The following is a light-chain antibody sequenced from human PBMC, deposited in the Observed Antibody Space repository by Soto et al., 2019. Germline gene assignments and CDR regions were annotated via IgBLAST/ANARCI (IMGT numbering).Light chain of an antibody. CDR2: GAS. V-gene: IGKV3-20*01. CDR1: QSVSTPY. CDR3: QQYGSSRWT. Sequence: EIVLTQAPGTLSFSPGEKATPSCRASQSVSTPYLAWYQQKPGQTPRLLIYGASSRATGIPDRFSGSGSGTDFTLTITRLEPEDFAVYYCQQYGSSRWTFGQGTKVDIK. J-gene: IGKJ1*01.